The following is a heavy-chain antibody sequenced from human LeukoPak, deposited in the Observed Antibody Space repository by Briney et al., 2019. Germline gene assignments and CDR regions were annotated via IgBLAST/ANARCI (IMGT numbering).Heavy chain of an antibody. Sequence: GGSLRLSCAASGFTFSSYAMSWVRQAPGKGLEWVSAISGSGGSTYYADSVKGRFTISRDNSKNTLYLQMNSLRAEDTAVYYCARVGYYDSSGYYPPSNIHDAFDIWGQGTMVTVSS. CDR3: ARVGYYDSSGYYPPSNIHDAFDI. J-gene: IGHJ3*02. CDR1: GFTFSSYA. CDR2: ISGSGGST. V-gene: IGHV3-23*01. D-gene: IGHD3-22*01.